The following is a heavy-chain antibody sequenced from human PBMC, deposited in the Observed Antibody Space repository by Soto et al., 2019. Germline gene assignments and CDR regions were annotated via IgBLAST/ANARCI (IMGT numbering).Heavy chain of an antibody. D-gene: IGHD4-17*01. Sequence: PGGSLRLSCAASGFTFSDYYINWIRQAPGKGLEWVSYISSSSTYTNYADSVKGRFTISRDNAKNSLFLQMNSLRAEDTAVYYCARVRGLLRSHDAFDIWGQVTMVTVSS. CDR1: GFTFSDYY. CDR3: ARVRGLLRSHDAFDI. J-gene: IGHJ3*02. CDR2: ISSSSTYT. V-gene: IGHV3-11*06.